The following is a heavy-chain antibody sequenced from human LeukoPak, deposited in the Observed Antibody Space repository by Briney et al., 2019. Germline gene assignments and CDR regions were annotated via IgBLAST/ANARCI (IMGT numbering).Heavy chain of an antibody. D-gene: IGHD6-19*01. J-gene: IGHJ4*02. V-gene: IGHV4-59*10. CDR2: IYTSGST. CDR1: GGSFSGYY. Sequence: PSETLSLTCAVYGGSFSGYYWSWIRQPAGKGLEWIGRIYTSGSTNYNPSLKGRVTMSVDTSKNQFSLKLSSVTAADTAVYYCARATYSSGSDSLWGQGTLVTVSS. CDR3: ARATYSSGSDSL.